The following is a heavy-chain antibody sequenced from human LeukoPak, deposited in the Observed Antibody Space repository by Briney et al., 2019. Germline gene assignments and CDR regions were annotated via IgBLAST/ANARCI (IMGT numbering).Heavy chain of an antibody. J-gene: IGHJ2*01. CDR3: ARGEPEGTVDL. V-gene: IGHV4-30-4*01. CDR1: GGSISSGDYY. CDR2: IYYSGST. Sequence: SQTLSLTCTVSGGSISSGDYYWSWIRQPPGTGLEWIGYIYYSGSTYYNPSLKSRVTISVDTSKNQFSLKLSSVTAADTAVYYCARGEPEGTVDLWGRGTLVTVSS.